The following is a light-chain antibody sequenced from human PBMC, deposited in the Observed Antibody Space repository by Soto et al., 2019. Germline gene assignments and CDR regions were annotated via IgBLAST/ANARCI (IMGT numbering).Light chain of an antibody. CDR3: QTWGSGIVV. CDR2: LNSDGSH. V-gene: IGLV4-69*01. Sequence: QLVLTQSPSASASLGASVKLTCTLSSGHSNYAIAWHQQQSEKGPRYLMKLNSDGSHSKGDGIPDRFSGSSSGAERYLTISSLKSEDEADYYCQTWGSGIVVFGGGTQLTVL. CDR1: SGHSNYA. J-gene: IGLJ2*01.